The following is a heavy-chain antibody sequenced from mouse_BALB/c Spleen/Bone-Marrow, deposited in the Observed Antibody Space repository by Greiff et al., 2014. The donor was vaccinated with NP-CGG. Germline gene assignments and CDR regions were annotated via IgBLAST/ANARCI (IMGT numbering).Heavy chain of an antibody. D-gene: IGHD1-1*01. J-gene: IGHJ4*01. CDR2: IDPANGNT. V-gene: IGHV14-3*02. Sequence: EVKLQESGAELVKPGASVKLSCTASGFNIKDTYMHWVKQRPEQGLEWIGRIDPANGNTKYDPKFQGKATITADTSSNTAYLQPSSLTSEDTAVYYCARYYYGSSYAMDYWGQGTSVTVSS. CDR1: GFNIKDTY. CDR3: ARYYYGSSYAMDY.